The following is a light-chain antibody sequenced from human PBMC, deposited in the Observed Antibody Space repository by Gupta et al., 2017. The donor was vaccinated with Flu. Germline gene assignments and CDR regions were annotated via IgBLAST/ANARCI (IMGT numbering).Light chain of an antibody. J-gene: IGKJ1*01. CDR3: QQYYSTPWT. V-gene: IGKV4-1*01. Sequence: SLGERATINCKSSQNVLYVSNNKTYLAWYQQKPGQPPELLINWASSREAGVPDRFSGSGSATDFSLTISSLQAEDVAVYYCQQYYSTPWTFGQGTSVEIK. CDR1: QNVLYVSNNKTY. CDR2: WAS.